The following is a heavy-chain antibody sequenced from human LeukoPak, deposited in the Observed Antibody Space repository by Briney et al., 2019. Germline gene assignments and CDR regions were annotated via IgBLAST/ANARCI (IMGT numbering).Heavy chain of an antibody. Sequence: SETLSLTCAVYGGSFSGYYWNWNRQPPGKGLEWIGEINHSGSTNYNPSLKSRVIISVDTSKNQFSLKLSSVTAADTAVYYCARLTSGDFDYWGQGTLVTVSS. CDR1: GGSFSGYY. CDR3: ARLTSGDFDY. D-gene: IGHD3-10*01. CDR2: INHSGST. V-gene: IGHV4-34*01. J-gene: IGHJ4*02.